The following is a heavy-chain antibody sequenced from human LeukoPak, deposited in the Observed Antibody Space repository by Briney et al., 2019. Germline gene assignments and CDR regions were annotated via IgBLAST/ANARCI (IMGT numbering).Heavy chain of an antibody. V-gene: IGHV3-21*01. CDR2: ISSSSTHI. CDR3: ARSYGSGSYYNDNWFDP. CDR1: GFTLSSYS. Sequence: NTGGSLRLSCAASGFTLSSYSMNWVRQAPGKGLEWVSYISSSSTHIYYADSVKGRFTISRDNARNSLYLQMNSLRAEDTAIYYCARSYGSGSYYNDNWFDPWGQGTLVTVSS. J-gene: IGHJ5*02. D-gene: IGHD3-10*01.